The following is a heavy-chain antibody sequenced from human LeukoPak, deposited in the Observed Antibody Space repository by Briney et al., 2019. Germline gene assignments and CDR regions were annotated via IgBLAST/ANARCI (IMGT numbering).Heavy chain of an antibody. CDR2: INPNSGGT. D-gene: IGHD2-21*01. CDR3: ARDGPGCGGDCPLF. J-gene: IGHJ4*02. Sequence: ASVKVSCXASGYTFTGYYMHWVRQAPGQGLEWMGWINPNSGGTNYAQKFQGRVTMTRDTSISTAYMELSRLRSDDTAVYYCARDGPGCGGDCPLFWGQGTLVTVSS. CDR1: GYTFTGYY. V-gene: IGHV1-2*02.